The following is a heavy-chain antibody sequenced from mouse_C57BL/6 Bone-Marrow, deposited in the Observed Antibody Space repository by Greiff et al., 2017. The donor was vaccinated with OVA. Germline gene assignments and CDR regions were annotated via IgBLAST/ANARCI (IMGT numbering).Heavy chain of an antibody. Sequence: EVQLQQSGPVLVKPGASVKMSCKASGYTFTDYYMNWVKQSHGKSLEWIGVINPYNGGTSYNQKFKGKATLTVDKSSSTAYMELNSLTSEDSAVYYCARKSSYFDYWGQGTTLTVSS. D-gene: IGHD1-3*01. J-gene: IGHJ2*01. CDR1: GYTFTDYY. CDR3: ARKSSYFDY. V-gene: IGHV1-19*01. CDR2: INPYNGGT.